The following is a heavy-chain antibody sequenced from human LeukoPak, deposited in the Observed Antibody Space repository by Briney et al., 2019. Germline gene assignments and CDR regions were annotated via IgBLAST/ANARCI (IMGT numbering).Heavy chain of an antibody. CDR1: GGSISGYY. CDR3: ARRGGNLNHFDY. V-gene: IGHV4-59*08. J-gene: IGHJ4*02. CDR2: IYYSGNT. Sequence: PSETLSLTCTVSGGSISGYYWSWIRQPPGKGLEWIGYIYYSGNTNYNPSLKSRVTISVDTSKNQFSLKLSSVTAADTAVYYCARRGGNLNHFDYWGPGTLVTVSS. D-gene: IGHD4-23*01.